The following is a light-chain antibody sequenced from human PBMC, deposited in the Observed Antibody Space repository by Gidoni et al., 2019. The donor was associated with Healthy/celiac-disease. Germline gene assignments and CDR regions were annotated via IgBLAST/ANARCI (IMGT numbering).Light chain of an antibody. CDR3: QQSYSTLRWT. J-gene: IGKJ2*02. V-gene: IGKV1-39*01. CDR1: QSISSY. Sequence: DIQMTQSPSSLSASVGDRVTITCRASQSISSYLNWYQQKPGKAPKLLIYAASSLQSGVPSRFSGSGSGTDFTLTISSLQPEDFATDYCQQSYSTLRWTFGQGTKLEIK. CDR2: AAS.